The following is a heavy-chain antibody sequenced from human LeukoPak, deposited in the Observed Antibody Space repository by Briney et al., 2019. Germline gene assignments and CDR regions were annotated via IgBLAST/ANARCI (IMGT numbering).Heavy chain of an antibody. Sequence: GGSLRLSCAASGFTFSDYYMSWIRQAPGKGLEWVSYISSSGSTIYYADHVKGRFTISRDNAKNSPYLQMNSLRAEDTAVYYCAKTGRITALGVWGKGTTVTVSS. CDR2: ISSSGSTI. CDR3: AKTGRITALGV. D-gene: IGHD3-3*01. J-gene: IGHJ6*04. V-gene: IGHV3-11*04. CDR1: GFTFSDYY.